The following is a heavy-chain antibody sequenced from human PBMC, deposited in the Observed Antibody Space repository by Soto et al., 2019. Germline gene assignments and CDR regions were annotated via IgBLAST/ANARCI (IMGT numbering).Heavy chain of an antibody. V-gene: IGHV4-34*01. J-gene: IGHJ6*03. CDR2: INHSGST. CDR3: ARVTHEKTGTTASVWISYYYYYMDV. CDR1: GGSFSGYY. D-gene: IGHD1-7*01. Sequence: SETLSLTCAVYGGSFSGYYWSWIRQPPGKGLEWIGEINHSGSTNYNPSLKSRVTISVDTSKNQFSLKLSSVTAADTAVYYCARVTHEKTGTTASVWISYYYYYMDVWGKGTTVTVSS.